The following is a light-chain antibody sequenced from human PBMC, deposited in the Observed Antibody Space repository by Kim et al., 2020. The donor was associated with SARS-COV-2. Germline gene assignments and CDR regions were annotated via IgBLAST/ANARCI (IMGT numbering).Light chain of an antibody. Sequence: EIVLTQSPGTLSLSPGERATLSCRASQSVSSSYLAWYQQKPGQAPSLLIYGASSRATGIPDRFSGSESGTDFTLTISRLEPEDFAVYYCQQYGSSPLTFGGGTKLEI. CDR3: QQYGSSPLT. V-gene: IGKV3-20*01. J-gene: IGKJ4*01. CDR1: QSVSSSY. CDR2: GAS.